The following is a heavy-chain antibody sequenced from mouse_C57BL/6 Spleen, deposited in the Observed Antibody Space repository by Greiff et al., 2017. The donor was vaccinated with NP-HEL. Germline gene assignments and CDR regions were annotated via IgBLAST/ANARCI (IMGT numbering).Heavy chain of an antibody. J-gene: IGHJ4*01. V-gene: IGHV5-12*01. Sequence: EVQGVESGGGLVQPGGSLKLSCAASGFTFSDYYMYWVRQTPEKRLEWVAYISNGGGSTYYPDTVKGRFTISRDNAKNTLYLQMSRLKSEDTAMYYCARRGYGSQYYYAMDYWGQGTSVTVSS. CDR3: ARRGYGSQYYYAMDY. CDR2: ISNGGGST. CDR1: GFTFSDYY. D-gene: IGHD1-1*01.